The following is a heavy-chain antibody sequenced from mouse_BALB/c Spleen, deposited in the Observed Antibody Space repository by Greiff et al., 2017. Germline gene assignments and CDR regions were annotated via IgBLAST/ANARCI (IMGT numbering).Heavy chain of an antibody. D-gene: IGHD1-1*01. CDR3: ARGRDSNITTVVFDY. CDR1: GFTFSSYA. V-gene: IGHV5-6-5*01. CDR2: ISSGGST. J-gene: IGHJ2*01. Sequence: EVQLQESGGGLVKPGGSLKLSCAASGFTFSSYAMSWVRQTPEKRLEWVASISSGGSTYYPDSVKGRFTISRDNARNILYLQMSSLRSEDTAMYYCARGRDSNITTVVFDYWGQGTTLTVSS.